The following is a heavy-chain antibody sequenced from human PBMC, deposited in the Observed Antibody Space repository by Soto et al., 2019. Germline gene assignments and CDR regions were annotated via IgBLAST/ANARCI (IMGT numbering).Heavy chain of an antibody. CDR1: GFTFSNAW. Sequence: GWSLRLSCAASGFTFSNAWMSWVRQAPGKGREWVGRINSKTDGGTTDYAAPVKGRLTISRDDSKNTLYRQMNSLRAEDTAVYYCARVFDDFWSGYYYFDYWGQGILVTVSS. J-gene: IGHJ4*02. D-gene: IGHD3-3*01. V-gene: IGHV3-15*01. CDR2: INSKTDGGTT. CDR3: ARVFDDFWSGYYYFDY.